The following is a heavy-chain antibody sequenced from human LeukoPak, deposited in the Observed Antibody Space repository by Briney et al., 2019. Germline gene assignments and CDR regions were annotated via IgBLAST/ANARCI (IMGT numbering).Heavy chain of an antibody. CDR2: IYYSGST. D-gene: IGHD3-3*01. Sequence: KPSETLSLTCTVSGGSISSSSYYWGWIRQPPGKGLEWIGSIYYSGSTYYNPSLKSRVTISVDTSKNQFSLKLSSVTAADTAVYYCARQQRRFLEWLTWFDPWGQGTLVTVSS. J-gene: IGHJ5*02. V-gene: IGHV4-39*01. CDR1: GGSISSSSYY. CDR3: ARQQRRFLEWLTWFDP.